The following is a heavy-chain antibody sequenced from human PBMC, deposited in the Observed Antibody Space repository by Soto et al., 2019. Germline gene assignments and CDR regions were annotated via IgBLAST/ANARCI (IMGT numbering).Heavy chain of an antibody. D-gene: IGHD3-16*01. CDR1: GDSVSSGDYY. Sequence: PSETLSLTCSVSGDSVSSGDYYWSWIRQPPGKGLEWIGHVYFSGSTGYIPSLKSRLTMSVDTAKNQFSLKLNSVTAADTAVYYCARIPVDTYMIYWSDPWGQGTQVTVSS. J-gene: IGHJ5*02. CDR2: VYFSGST. V-gene: IGHV4-61*08. CDR3: ARIPVDTYMIYWSDP.